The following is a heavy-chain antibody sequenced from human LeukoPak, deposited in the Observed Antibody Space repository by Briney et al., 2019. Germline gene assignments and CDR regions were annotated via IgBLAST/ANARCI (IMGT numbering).Heavy chain of an antibody. CDR2: INPNSGGT. CDR1: EYTFTGYF. D-gene: IGHD1-26*01. Sequence: ASVKVSCKASEYTFTGYFMHWVRQAPGQGLEWMGWINPNSGGTNYAQKFQGRVSMTRDTSISTAYMDLSGLRSDDTALYYCARGLGWDSGTYLGAWGQGTLVTVSS. J-gene: IGHJ5*02. V-gene: IGHV1-2*02. CDR3: ARGLGWDSGTYLGA.